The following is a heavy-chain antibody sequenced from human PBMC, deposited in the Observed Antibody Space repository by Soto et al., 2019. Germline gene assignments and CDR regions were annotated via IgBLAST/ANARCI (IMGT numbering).Heavy chain of an antibody. CDR2: IIPIFGTA. Sequence: QVQLVQSGAEVKKPGSSVKVSCKASGGTFSSYAISWVRQAPGQGLEWMGGIIPIFGTANYAQKFQGRVTITADESTSTADMELGSPGSEDTAVYYCGGCRYSYGYSAFDIWGQGTMVTVSS. J-gene: IGHJ3*02. CDR3: GGCRYSYGYSAFDI. V-gene: IGHV1-69*12. CDR1: GGTFSSYA. D-gene: IGHD5-18*01.